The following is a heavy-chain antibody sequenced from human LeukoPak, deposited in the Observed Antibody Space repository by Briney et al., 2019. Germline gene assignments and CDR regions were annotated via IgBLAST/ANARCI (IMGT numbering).Heavy chain of an antibody. V-gene: IGHV3-23*01. CDR1: GFTFSSYA. Sequence: GGSLRLSCAASGFTFSSYAMSWVRQAPGKGLEWVSAISGSGGSTYYADSVKGRFTISRDNSKNTLYLQMNSLKTEDTAVYYCRSYYDSSGYYYVRAFDIWGQGTMVTVSS. J-gene: IGHJ3*02. CDR2: ISGSGGST. CDR3: RSYYDSSGYYYVRAFDI. D-gene: IGHD3-22*01.